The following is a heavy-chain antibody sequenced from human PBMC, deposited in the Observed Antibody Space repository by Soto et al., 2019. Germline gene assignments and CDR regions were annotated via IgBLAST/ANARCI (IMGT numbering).Heavy chain of an antibody. CDR1: GYTFTSHY. CDR2: INPSGGGT. Sequence: GASVKVSCKASGYTFTSHYFHWVRQAPGQGLEFMGIINPSGGGTSYAQKFQGRLTMTRDTSTSTVYMELSSLRSEDTALYYCARDREIVVVVGAYNEMDVWGQGTTVTSP. J-gene: IGHJ6*02. CDR3: ARDREIVVVVGAYNEMDV. V-gene: IGHV1-46*01. D-gene: IGHD2-15*01.